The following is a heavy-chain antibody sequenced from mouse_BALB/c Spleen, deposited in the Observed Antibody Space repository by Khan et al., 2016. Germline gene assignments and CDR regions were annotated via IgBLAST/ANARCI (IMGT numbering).Heavy chain of an antibody. Sequence: QIQLVQSGPELKKPGKTVKISCKASGYTFTNYGMNWVKQAPGKGLKWMGWINTYSGESTYADDFKGRFAFSLETSAHTAYLQINNLKNEDTATNFCARYRYYYGSSRYVDVWGAGTTVTVSS. D-gene: IGHD1-1*01. J-gene: IGHJ1*01. CDR1: GYTFTNYG. V-gene: IGHV9-3-1*01. CDR3: ARYRYYYGSSRYVDV. CDR2: INTYSGES.